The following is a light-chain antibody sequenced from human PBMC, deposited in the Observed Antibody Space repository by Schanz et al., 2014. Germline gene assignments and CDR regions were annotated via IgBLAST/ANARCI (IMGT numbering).Light chain of an antibody. CDR1: SSDVGGYNY. Sequence: QSALTQPASVSGSPGQSITISCTGTSSDVGGYNYVSWYQHHPGKAPKLMIYDVSNRPSGVSNRFSGSKSGNTASLTISGLQAEDEADYYCCSYVSSSAVLFGGGTKLTVL. CDR3: CSYVSSSAVL. J-gene: IGLJ2*01. CDR2: DVS. V-gene: IGLV2-14*03.